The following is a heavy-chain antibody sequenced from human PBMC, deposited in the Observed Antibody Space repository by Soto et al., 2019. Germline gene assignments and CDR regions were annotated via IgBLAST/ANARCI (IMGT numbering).Heavy chain of an antibody. V-gene: IGHV3-30*18. CDR1: GFTFSSYG. CDR3: AKDNIAARPPVSVYFDD. Sequence: GGSLRLSCAASGFTFSSYGMHWVRQAPGKGLEWVAVISYDGSNKYYADSVKGRFTISRDNSKNTLYLQMNSLRAEDTAVYYCAKDNIAARPPVSVYFDDWGQGNLVTV. J-gene: IGHJ4*02. D-gene: IGHD6-6*01. CDR2: ISYDGSNK.